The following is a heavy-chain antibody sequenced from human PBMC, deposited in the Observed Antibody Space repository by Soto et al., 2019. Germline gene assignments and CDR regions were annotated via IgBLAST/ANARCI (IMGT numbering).Heavy chain of an antibody. J-gene: IGHJ4*02. V-gene: IGHV1-3*01. D-gene: IGHD2-2*02. Sequence: ASVKVSCKASGYTFTSYAMHWVRQAPGQRLEWMGWINAGNGNTKYSQKFQGRVTITRDTSASTAYMELSSLRSEDTAVYYCARVLPLLVPAPIPVGLDFWGQGTLVTGSS. CDR3: ARVLPLLVPAPIPVGLDF. CDR2: INAGNGNT. CDR1: GYTFTSYA.